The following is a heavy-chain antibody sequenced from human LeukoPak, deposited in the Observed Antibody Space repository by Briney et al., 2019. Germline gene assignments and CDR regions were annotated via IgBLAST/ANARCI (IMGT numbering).Heavy chain of an antibody. CDR3: ARSGVGDYSNAFDP. CDR2: IIPIFGTA. V-gene: IGHV1-69*05. J-gene: IGHJ5*02. Sequence: SVKVSCKDSGGTFSSYAISWVRQAPGRGLEWMGGIIPIFGTANYAQKFQGRVTITTDESTSTAYMELSSLRSEDTAVYYCARSGVGDYSNAFDPWGQGTLVTVSS. D-gene: IGHD4-11*01. CDR1: GGTFSSYA.